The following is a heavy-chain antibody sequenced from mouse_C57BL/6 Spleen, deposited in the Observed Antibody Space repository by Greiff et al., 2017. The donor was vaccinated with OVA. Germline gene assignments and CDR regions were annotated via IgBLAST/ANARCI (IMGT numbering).Heavy chain of an antibody. Sequence: VQLQQSGAELVKPGASVKLSCKASGYTFTSYWMQWVKQRPGQGLEWIGEIDPSDSYNNYNPKFKGTATVTVDTYSSTAYMQLSSLTSEDSAVYYCARSDWWGQGTSVTVSS. V-gene: IGHV1-50*01. CDR2: IDPSDSYN. J-gene: IGHJ4*01. CDR3: ARSDW. D-gene: IGHD4-1*01. CDR1: GYTFTSYW.